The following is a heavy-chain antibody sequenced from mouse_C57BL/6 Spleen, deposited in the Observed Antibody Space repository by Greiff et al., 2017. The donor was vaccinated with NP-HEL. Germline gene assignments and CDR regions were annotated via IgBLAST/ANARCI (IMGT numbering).Heavy chain of an antibody. CDR1: GFNIKDDY. V-gene: IGHV14-4*01. J-gene: IGHJ3*01. D-gene: IGHD4-1*01. CDR3: ATKTGTFAY. Sequence: EVQLQQSGAELVRPGASVKLSCTASGFNIKDDYMHWVKQRPEQGLEWIGWIDPENGDTEYASKFQGKATITADTSSNTAYLQLSSLTSEDTAVYDCATKTGTFAYWGQGTLVTVSA. CDR2: IDPENGDT.